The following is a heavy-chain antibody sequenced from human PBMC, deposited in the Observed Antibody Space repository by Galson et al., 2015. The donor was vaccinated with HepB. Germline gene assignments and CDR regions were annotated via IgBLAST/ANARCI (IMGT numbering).Heavy chain of an antibody. CDR3: ARDYYGSGSYARFDP. J-gene: IGHJ5*02. CDR2: ISSSGSTI. V-gene: IGHV3-11*01. Sequence: SLRLSCAASGFTFSNYYMSWIRQAPGKGLEWVSYISSSGSTIYYADSVKGRFTISRDNAKNSLYLQMNSLRAEDTAVYYCARDYYGSGSYARFDPWGQGTLVTASS. D-gene: IGHD3-10*01. CDR1: GFTFSNYY.